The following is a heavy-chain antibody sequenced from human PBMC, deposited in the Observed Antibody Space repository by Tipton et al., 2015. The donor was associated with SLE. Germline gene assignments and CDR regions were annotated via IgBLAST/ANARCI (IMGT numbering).Heavy chain of an antibody. CDR3: ARGNATPSPYYYYYMDV. V-gene: IGHV1-18*01. D-gene: IGHD3-10*01. Sequence: QVQLVQSGAEVKKPGASVRVSCEASGFLITNYGFSWVRQAPGQGLEWMGWISVSNGNTFYAQNFQGRVTMTTDTSTSTAYMELRSLKSDDTAVYYCARGNATPSPYYYYYMDVWGKGTTVSVSS. CDR2: ISVSNGNT. CDR1: GFLITNYG. J-gene: IGHJ6*03.